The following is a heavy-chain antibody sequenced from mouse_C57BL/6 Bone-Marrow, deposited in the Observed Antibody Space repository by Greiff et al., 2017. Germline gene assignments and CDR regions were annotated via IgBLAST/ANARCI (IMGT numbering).Heavy chain of an antibody. V-gene: IGHV1-69*01. CDR1: GYTFTSYW. CDR2: IDPSDSYT. D-gene: IGHD2-3*01. CDR3: ARSGDGYTGGFAY. Sequence: VQLQQPGAELVMPGASVKLSCKASGYTFTSYWMHWVKQRPGQGLEWIGEIDPSDSYTNYNQKFKGKSTLTVDKSSSTAYMQLSSLTSEDSAVFYCARSGDGYTGGFAYWGQGTLVTVSA. J-gene: IGHJ3*01.